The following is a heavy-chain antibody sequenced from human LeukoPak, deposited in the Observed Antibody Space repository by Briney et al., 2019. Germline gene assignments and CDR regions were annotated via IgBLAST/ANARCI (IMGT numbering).Heavy chain of an antibody. V-gene: IGHV3-9*01. CDR2: ISWNSGSI. CDR3: AKGRTTFIAGAFDI. D-gene: IGHD6-13*01. J-gene: IGHJ3*02. CDR1: GFTFDDYA. Sequence: GGSLRLSCAASGFTFDDYAMHWVRQAPGKGLEWVSGISWNSGSIGYADSVKGRFTIPRDNAKNSLYLQMNSLRAEDTALYYCAKGRTTFIAGAFDIWGQGTMVTVSS.